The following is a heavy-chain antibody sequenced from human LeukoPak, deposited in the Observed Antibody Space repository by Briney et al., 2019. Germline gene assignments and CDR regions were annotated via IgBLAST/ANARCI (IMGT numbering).Heavy chain of an antibody. J-gene: IGHJ6*03. V-gene: IGHV4-39*01. CDR1: GGSISSSSYY. Sequence: SETMSLTCTVSGGSISSSSYYWGWIRQPPGKGLEWIGSINYSGSTYYNPSLKSRVTISVDTSKNQFSLKLSSVTAADTAVYYCARRPQSYIDVWGKGTTVTVSS. CDR3: ARRPQSYIDV. CDR2: INYSGST.